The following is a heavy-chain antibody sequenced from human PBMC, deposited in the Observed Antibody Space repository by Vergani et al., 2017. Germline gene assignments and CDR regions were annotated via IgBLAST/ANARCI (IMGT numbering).Heavy chain of an antibody. D-gene: IGHD2-21*01. J-gene: IGHJ4*02. CDR3: TRHVPCGDGACLHFDH. V-gene: IGHV5-51*01. CDR1: ESSFISNE. Sequence: EVMLVQSGAEVKKPGESLKISCKYSESSFISNEIAWVRQMSGKGLQWMGNINPIDSKIAYSPSFQGQAIMSLDKSITTAYLQWRSLKAPDTAIYYCTRHVPCGDGACLHFDHWGQGTQVTFSS. CDR2: INPIDSKI.